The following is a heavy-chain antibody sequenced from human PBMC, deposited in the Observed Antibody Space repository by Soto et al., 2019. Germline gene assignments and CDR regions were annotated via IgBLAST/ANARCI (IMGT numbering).Heavy chain of an antibody. Sequence: SSETLSLTCTVSGGSISSSSYYWGWIRQPPGKGLEWIGSIYYSGSTYYNTSLKSRVTISVDTSKNQFSLKLSSVTAADTAVYYCARVDYYYGMDVWGQGTTVTVSS. D-gene: IGHD2-15*01. V-gene: IGHV4-39*01. J-gene: IGHJ6*02. CDR2: IYYSGST. CDR1: GGSISSSSYY. CDR3: ARVDYYYGMDV.